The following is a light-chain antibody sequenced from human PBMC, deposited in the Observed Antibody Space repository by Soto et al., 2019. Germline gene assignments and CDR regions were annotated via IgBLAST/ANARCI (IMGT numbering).Light chain of an antibody. CDR2: DAS. J-gene: IGKJ2*01. CDR3: QQYDTLPPYT. Sequence: DIQMTQSPSSLSASVGDRVTIACQANQDIGNYLNWYQQKPGKAPRLLIYDASNLEIGVPSRFISSGSGTDFTFTISNLQPEDIATYYCQQYDTLPPYTFGQGTKVELK. CDR1: QDIGNY. V-gene: IGKV1-33*01.